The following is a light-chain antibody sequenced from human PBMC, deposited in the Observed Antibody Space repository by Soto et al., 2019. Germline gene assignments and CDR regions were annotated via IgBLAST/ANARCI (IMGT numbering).Light chain of an antibody. CDR3: SSYTSSTTPYV. V-gene: IGLV2-14*01. Sequence: QSALTQPASVCGSPGQSITISCSGTSSDVGGYNHVSWYQHHPGKAPKLMIYEAFNRPSGVSNRFAGAKSGNTASLTISGLHAEDEADYYCSSYTSSTTPYVFGNGTKLTVL. CDR1: SSDVGGYNH. J-gene: IGLJ1*01. CDR2: EAF.